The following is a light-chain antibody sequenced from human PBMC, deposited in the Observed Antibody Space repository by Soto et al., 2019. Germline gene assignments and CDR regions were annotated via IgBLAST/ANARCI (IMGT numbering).Light chain of an antibody. CDR3: QQYRSYSHT. J-gene: IGKJ4*01. CDR1: QSISSW. CDR2: KAS. V-gene: IGKV1-5*03. Sequence: DIQMTQSPSTLSASVGDRVTITCRASQSISSWLAWYQQKPGKAPKLLIYKASSLESGVPSRFSGSGSGTEFTLTISSLQPDDFGTYYCQQYRSYSHTFGGGTKVEI.